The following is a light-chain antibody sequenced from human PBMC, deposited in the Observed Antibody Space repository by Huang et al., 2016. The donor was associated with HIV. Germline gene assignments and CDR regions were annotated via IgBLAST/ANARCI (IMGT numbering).Light chain of an antibody. CDR3: QQLNSYLALT. CDR2: AAS. Sequence: IQLTQSPSSLSASVGDRVTITCRASQGISSYLAWYQQKPGKAPKLLIYAASTLQSGVPSRFSCSGSGTDFTLTISSLQPEDFATYYCQQLNSYLALTFGGGTKVEIK. V-gene: IGKV1-9*01. J-gene: IGKJ4*01. CDR1: QGISSY.